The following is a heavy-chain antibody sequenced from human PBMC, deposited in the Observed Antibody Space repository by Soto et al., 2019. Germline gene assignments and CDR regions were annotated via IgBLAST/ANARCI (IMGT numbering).Heavy chain of an antibody. J-gene: IGHJ4*02. CDR3: ARRLDGSSWFGTFDY. D-gene: IGHD6-13*01. CDR2: IYPADSNT. CDR1: GYSFTSYW. V-gene: IGHV5-51*01. Sequence: PGESLKISCHGSGYSFTSYWIGWVRQMPGKGLEWMGVIYPADSNTRYSPSFQGQVTISVDKSISTAYLQWSSLQASDTAMYYCARRLDGSSWFGTFDYWGQGTLVTVSS.